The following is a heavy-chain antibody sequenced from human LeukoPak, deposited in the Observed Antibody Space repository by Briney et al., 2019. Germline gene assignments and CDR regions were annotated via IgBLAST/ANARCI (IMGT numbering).Heavy chain of an antibody. CDR1: GFTFSSYA. CDR3: ATEIGYYYDSSGSD. CDR2: ISGSGGST. V-gene: IGHV3-23*01. Sequence: GGSLRLSCAASGFTFSSYAMSWVRQAPGKGLEWVSVISGSGGSTYYTDAVKGRFTISRDNSKNTLYLQMNSLRAEDTAVYYCATEIGYYYDSSGSDLGQGTLVTVSS. D-gene: IGHD3-22*01. J-gene: IGHJ4*02.